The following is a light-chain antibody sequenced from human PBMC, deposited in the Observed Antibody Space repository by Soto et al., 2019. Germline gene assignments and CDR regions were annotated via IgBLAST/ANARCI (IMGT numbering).Light chain of an antibody. V-gene: IGKV2-28*01. Sequence: EIVMTQSPLSLPVTPGEPASISCRSSQSLLNTNTHNYLVWYLQKPGHSLQLLIYLASHRASGVPDRFSGSGSGTDFTLKISRVEAEDVGVYYCMQDLQTPYTFGLGTKLEIK. CDR3: MQDLQTPYT. CDR1: QSLLNTNTHNY. CDR2: LAS. J-gene: IGKJ2*01.